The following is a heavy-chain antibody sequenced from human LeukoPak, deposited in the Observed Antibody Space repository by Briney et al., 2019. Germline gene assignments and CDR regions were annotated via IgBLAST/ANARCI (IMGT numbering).Heavy chain of an antibody. J-gene: IGHJ4*02. CDR3: ARVKCSSTSCRAKFLDY. CDR2: MNPNSANT. V-gene: IGHV1-8*01. CDR1: GYTFTNYD. Sequence: ASVKVSCKASGYTFTNYDINWVRQATGQGLEWMGWMNPNSANTGYAQKFQGRVTMTRNTSISTAYMELSSLRSEDTAVYYCARVKCSSTSCRAKFLDYWGQGTLVTVCS. D-gene: IGHD2-2*01.